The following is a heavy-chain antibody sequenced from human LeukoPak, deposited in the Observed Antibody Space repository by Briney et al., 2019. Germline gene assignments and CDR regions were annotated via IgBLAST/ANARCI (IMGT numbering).Heavy chain of an antibody. Sequence: PSETLSLTCAVYAWSFSGYYWSWIRQPPGKGREWMGEINHSGSTNYKPSLKSRITIIVDTTKNQFSLKVRSVTATDTAVFYCPRRACPRCYSLWGQGTLVSVSS. V-gene: IGHV4-34*01. CDR2: INHSGST. CDR3: PRRACPRCYSL. CDR1: AWSFSGYY. D-gene: IGHD2-15*01. J-gene: IGHJ4*02.